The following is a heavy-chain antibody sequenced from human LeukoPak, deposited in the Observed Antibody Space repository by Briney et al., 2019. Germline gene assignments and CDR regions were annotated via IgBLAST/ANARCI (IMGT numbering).Heavy chain of an antibody. CDR1: GFTFSSYG. J-gene: IGHJ4*02. CDR3: AKPGYCRGGSCRYYFDY. D-gene: IGHD2-15*01. V-gene: IGHV3-30*02. Sequence: GGSLRLSCAASGFTFSSYGMHWVRQAPGKGLEWVAFIRYDGSNKYYADSVKGRFTISRDNSKNTLYLQMNSLRAEDTAVYYCAKPGYCRGGSCRYYFDYWGQGTLVTVSS. CDR2: IRYDGSNK.